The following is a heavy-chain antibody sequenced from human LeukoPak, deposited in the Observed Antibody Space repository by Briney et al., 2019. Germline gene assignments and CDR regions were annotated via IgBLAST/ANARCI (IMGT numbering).Heavy chain of an antibody. Sequence: GGSLRLSCAASGFTFSIAWMSWVRQAPGKGLEWLGQIKKKTDGATTSYAAPVKGRFTISRDDSKNTLFLQMNSLKTEDTALYYCTWSGLKIESWGQGTLVTVSS. CDR3: TWSGLKIES. CDR2: IKKKTDGATT. CDR1: GFTFSIAW. V-gene: IGHV3-15*01. J-gene: IGHJ4*02. D-gene: IGHD3-3*01.